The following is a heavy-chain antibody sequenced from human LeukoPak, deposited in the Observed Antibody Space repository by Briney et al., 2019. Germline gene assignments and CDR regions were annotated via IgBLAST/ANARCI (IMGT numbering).Heavy chain of an antibody. D-gene: IGHD3-22*01. V-gene: IGHV3-30*03. CDR1: GFSLSGYG. CDR3: ARDRINMMVLGHDSGLDC. J-gene: IGHJ4*02. CDR2: VSYDGGHK. Sequence: PGGSLRLSCVGSGFSLSGYGIHWVRQAPGKELEWVAVVSYDGGHKYYADSVKGRFTISRDTSSDTVSLQMNSLRVEDTAVYYCARDRINMMVLGHDSGLDCWGQGTLVIVSS.